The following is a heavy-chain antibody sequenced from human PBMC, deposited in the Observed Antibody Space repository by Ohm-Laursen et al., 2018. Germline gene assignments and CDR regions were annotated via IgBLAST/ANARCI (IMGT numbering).Heavy chain of an antibody. CDR1: GGSVNSGSSY. V-gene: IGHV4-61*01. CDR3: ARDRLDYNDGPFDY. CDR2: IYNSGST. D-gene: IGHD3-22*01. J-gene: IGHJ4*02. Sequence: TLSLTYTVSGGSVNSGSSYWSWIRQSPGKGLEWIGYIYNSGSTNYNPSLKSRVTLSVDMSKNQFSLKLTSVTAADTAVYYCARDRLDYNDGPFDYWGQGTLVTVSS.